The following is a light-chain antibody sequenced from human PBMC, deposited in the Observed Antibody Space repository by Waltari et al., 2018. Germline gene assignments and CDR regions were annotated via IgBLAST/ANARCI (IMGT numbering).Light chain of an antibody. J-gene: IGLJ2*01. CDR1: TSNVGYNT. CDR2: SNN. CDR3: AAWDDTLTGLL. Sequence: QSVLTQPPSASGTPGQRVPISCSGSTSNVGYNTVSWYQQIPGTAPNLLIYSNNPRPPGVPDRFSGSKSGTSASRAISGLQSEDEADYYCAAWDDTLTGLLFGGGTKVTVL. V-gene: IGLV1-44*01.